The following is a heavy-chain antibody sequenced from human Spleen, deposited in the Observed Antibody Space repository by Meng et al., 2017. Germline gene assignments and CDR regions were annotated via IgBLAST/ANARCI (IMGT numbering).Heavy chain of an antibody. CDR1: GYTFNSYA. Sequence: QVQLVQSGAEVKKPGASVKVSCKTSGYTFNSYAISWVRQAPGQGLEWLGWITAYNGNTNYVKKFQGRVTMTTDTSTSTAYMELRSLGSDDTAVYYCAREGIKTRPGLDYWGQGTLVTVSS. V-gene: IGHV1-18*01. CDR2: ITAYNGNT. D-gene: IGHD1-14*01. J-gene: IGHJ4*02. CDR3: AREGIKTRPGLDY.